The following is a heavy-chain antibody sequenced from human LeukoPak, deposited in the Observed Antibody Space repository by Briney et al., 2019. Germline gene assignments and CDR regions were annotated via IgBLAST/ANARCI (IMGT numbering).Heavy chain of an antibody. CDR1: RFTFSSYA. Sequence: PTGGSLRLSCAASRFTFSSYAMNWVRQAPGKELEWVSSISGSGGSTYYADSVKGRFTISRDNSKNTLYLQMNSLRAEDTAVFYCAKDRNLYDSSGGIRNPHDSFDLWGQGTMVTVSS. D-gene: IGHD3-22*01. CDR3: AKDRNLYDSSGGIRNPHDSFDL. V-gene: IGHV3-23*01. J-gene: IGHJ3*01. CDR2: ISGSGGST.